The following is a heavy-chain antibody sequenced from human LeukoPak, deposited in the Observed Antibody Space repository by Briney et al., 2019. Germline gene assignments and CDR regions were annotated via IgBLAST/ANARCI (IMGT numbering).Heavy chain of an antibody. J-gene: IGHJ4*02. Sequence: SQTLSLTCTVSGGSISSGSYYWSWIRQPAGKGLEWIGRIYTSGSTNYNLSLKSRVTISVDTSKNQFSLKLSSVTAADTAVYYCARGGNTQFDYWGQGTLVTVSS. CDR1: GGSISSGSYY. CDR2: IYTSGST. CDR3: ARGGNTQFDY. D-gene: IGHD5-18*01. V-gene: IGHV4-61*02.